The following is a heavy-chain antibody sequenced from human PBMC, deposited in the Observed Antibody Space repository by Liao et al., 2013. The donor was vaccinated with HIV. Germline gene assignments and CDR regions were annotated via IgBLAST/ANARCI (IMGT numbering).Heavy chain of an antibody. CDR1: GGSLSGYY. CDR3: ARGLIIVGATTSFDY. V-gene: IGHV4-34*01. D-gene: IGHD1-26*01. Sequence: QVQLQQWGAGLLKPSETLSLTCAVYGGSLSGYYWTWIRQPPGKGLEWIGEINHSGSTNYNPSLKSRVTISVDTSKNQFSLKLSSVTAADTAVYYCARGLIIVGATTSFDYWAREPWSPSPQ. CDR2: INHSGST. J-gene: IGHJ4*02.